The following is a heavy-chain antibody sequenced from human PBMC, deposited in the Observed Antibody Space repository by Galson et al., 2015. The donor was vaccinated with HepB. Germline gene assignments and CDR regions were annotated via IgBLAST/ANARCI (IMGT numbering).Heavy chain of an antibody. D-gene: IGHD5-24*01. CDR1: GFTFSDSA. Sequence: SLRLSCAASGFTFSDSALHWVRQASGKGLEWVGRIRTKPHNYATTYSASVRGRFTTSRDDSRNTAYLQMNSLKIEDTALYYCTRHSKSGDVDYWGQGTLVTVSS. J-gene: IGHJ4*02. CDR3: TRHSKSGDVDY. V-gene: IGHV3-73*01. CDR2: IRTKPHNYAT.